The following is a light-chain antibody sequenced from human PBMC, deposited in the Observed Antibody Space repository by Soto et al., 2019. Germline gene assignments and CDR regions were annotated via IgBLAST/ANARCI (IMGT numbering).Light chain of an antibody. J-gene: IGKJ1*01. CDR1: QSVSSSY. V-gene: IGKV3-20*01. Sequence: EIVLTQSPGTLSLSPGERATLSCRASQSVSSSYLAWYQQKPGQAPRLLIYGASSKGTDIPDKFIGRGSGTDFTLTISRREPKVFPGYYCQKYEGPWRTFGQGTKGDIK. CDR2: GAS. CDR3: QKYEGPWRT.